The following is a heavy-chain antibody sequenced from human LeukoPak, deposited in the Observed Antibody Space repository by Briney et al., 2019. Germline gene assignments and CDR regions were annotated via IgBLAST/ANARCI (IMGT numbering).Heavy chain of an antibody. CDR2: MNPNSGNT. Sequence: GASVKVSCKASGYTFTSYDINWVRQATGQGLERMGWMNPNSGNTGYAQKFQGRVTMTRNTSISTAYMELSSLRSEDTAVYYCARSLRFSYYYYYGMDVWGQGTTVTASS. V-gene: IGHV1-8*01. J-gene: IGHJ6*02. CDR3: ARSLRFSYYYYYGMDV. D-gene: IGHD3-3*01. CDR1: GYTFTSYD.